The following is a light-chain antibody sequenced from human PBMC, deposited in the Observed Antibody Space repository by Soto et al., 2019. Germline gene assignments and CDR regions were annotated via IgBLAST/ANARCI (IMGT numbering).Light chain of an antibody. CDR2: EVS. Sequence: QSALTQPASVSGSPGQSITISCTGTSIDVGGYNYVSWYQQHPGKAPKLMIYEVSNRPSGVSNRFSGSKSGNTASLTISGLQAEDEADYYCSSYTTSSSVVVGGGTKLTVL. CDR1: SIDVGGYNY. V-gene: IGLV2-14*01. J-gene: IGLJ2*01. CDR3: SSYTTSSSVV.